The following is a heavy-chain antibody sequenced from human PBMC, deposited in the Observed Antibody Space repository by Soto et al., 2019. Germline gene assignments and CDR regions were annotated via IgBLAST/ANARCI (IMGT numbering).Heavy chain of an antibody. D-gene: IGHD3-9*01. CDR2: INPNSGGT. CDR1: GYTFTGYY. CDR3: ARGSLRYFDWSLYYYYYGMDV. Sequence: VASVKVSCKASGYTFTGYYMHWVRQAPGQGLEWMGWINPNSGGTNYAQKFQGWVTMTRDTSISTAYMELSRLRSDDTAVYYCARGSLRYFDWSLYYYYYGMDVWGQGTTVTVSS. V-gene: IGHV1-2*04. J-gene: IGHJ6*02.